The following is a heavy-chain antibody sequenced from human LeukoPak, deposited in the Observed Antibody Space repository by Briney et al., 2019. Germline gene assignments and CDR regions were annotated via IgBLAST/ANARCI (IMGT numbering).Heavy chain of an antibody. CDR1: GFTVSSNY. Sequence: GGSLRLSCAASGFTVSSNYMSWVRQAPGKGLEWVSYISSSGSTIYYADSVKGRFTISRDNAKNSLYLQMNSLRAEDTAVYYCARDHGNMVRGVIYYYYMDVWGKGTTVTVSS. V-gene: IGHV3-11*04. CDR2: ISSSGSTI. CDR3: ARDHGNMVRGVIYYYYMDV. J-gene: IGHJ6*03. D-gene: IGHD3-10*01.